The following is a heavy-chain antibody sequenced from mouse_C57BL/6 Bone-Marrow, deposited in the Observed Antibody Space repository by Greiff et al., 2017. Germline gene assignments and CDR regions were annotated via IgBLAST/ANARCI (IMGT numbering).Heavy chain of an antibody. V-gene: IGHV1-22*01. Sequence: VQLQQSGPELVKPGASVKMSCKASGYTFTDYNMHWVKQSHGKSLEWIGYINPNNGGTSYNQKFKGKATLTVNKSSSTAYMELRSLTTEESAVYYCAPVYYSNSWFAYWGQGTLVTVSA. CDR3: APVYYSNSWFAY. CDR1: GYTFTDYN. D-gene: IGHD2-5*01. CDR2: INPNNGGT. J-gene: IGHJ3*01.